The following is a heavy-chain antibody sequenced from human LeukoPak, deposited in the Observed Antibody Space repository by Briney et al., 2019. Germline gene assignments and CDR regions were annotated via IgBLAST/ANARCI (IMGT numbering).Heavy chain of an antibody. D-gene: IGHD5-24*01. V-gene: IGHV4-59*01. CDR1: GGSISSYY. CDR3: ARDRSRDGYKGDRFDI. CDR2: IYYSGST. Sequence: PSETLSLTCTVSGGSISSYYWTWIRQPPGKDLEWIGYIYYSGSTNYNPSLKSRVTISIDTSKNQFSLKLSSVTAADTAVYYCARDRSRDGYKGDRFDIWGQGTMVTVSS. J-gene: IGHJ3*02.